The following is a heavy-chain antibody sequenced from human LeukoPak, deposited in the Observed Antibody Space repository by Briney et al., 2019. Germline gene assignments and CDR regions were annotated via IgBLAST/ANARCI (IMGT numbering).Heavy chain of an antibody. CDR2: ISYDGSKE. D-gene: IGHD4-23*01. Sequence: GGSLRLSCAASGFTFSSYGMHWVRQAPGKGLDWVADISYDGSKEYYADSVTGRFTISRDNSKNTLYLQMNSLRAEDTAVYYCTRDKYGSNSASTGMDVWGQGTTVTVSS. CDR3: TRDKYGSNSASTGMDV. CDR1: GFTFSSYG. J-gene: IGHJ6*02. V-gene: IGHV3-30*19.